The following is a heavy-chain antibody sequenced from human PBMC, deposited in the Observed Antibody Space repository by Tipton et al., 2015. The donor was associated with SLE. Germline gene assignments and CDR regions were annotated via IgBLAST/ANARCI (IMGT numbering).Heavy chain of an antibody. V-gene: IGHV3-7*01. Sequence: SLRLSCAASGFTVSSNYMSWVRQAPGKGLEWVANIRQDGREIYHLDSVKGRFTISRDNAKNSLYLQMNSLRAEDTAVYYCARASGGFDYWGQGTLVTVSS. CDR2: IRQDGREI. J-gene: IGHJ4*02. D-gene: IGHD3-10*01. CDR1: GFTVSSNY. CDR3: ARASGGFDY.